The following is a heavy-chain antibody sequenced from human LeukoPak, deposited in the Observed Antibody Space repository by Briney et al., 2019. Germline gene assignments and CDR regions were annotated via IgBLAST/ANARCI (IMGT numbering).Heavy chain of an antibody. CDR1: GGSFSGYY. CDR3: ARHLLVVVPAAIAPYFDY. D-gene: IGHD2-2*02. V-gene: IGHV4-34*01. Sequence: PSETLSLTCAVYGGSFSGYYWSWIRQPPGKGLEWIGEINHSGSTNYNPSLKSRVTISVDTSKNQFSLKLSSVTAADTAVYYCARHLLVVVPAAIAPYFDYWGQGTLVTVSS. CDR2: INHSGST. J-gene: IGHJ4*02.